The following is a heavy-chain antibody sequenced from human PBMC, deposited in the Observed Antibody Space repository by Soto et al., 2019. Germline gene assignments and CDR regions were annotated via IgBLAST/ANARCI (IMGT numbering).Heavy chain of an antibody. Sequence: GASVKVSCKASGYTFTSYGISWVRQAPGQGLGWMGWVGAYNGNTNYAQKFQGRVTMTTDTSTSTAYMELRSLRSDDTAVYYCARDRGSGWFVYWGQGTQVTVSS. CDR1: GYTFTSYG. V-gene: IGHV1-18*01. CDR3: ARDRGSGWFVY. J-gene: IGHJ4*02. CDR2: VGAYNGNT. D-gene: IGHD6-19*01.